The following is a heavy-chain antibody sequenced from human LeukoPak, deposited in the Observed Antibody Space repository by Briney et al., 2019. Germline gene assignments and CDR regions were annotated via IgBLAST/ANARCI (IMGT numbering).Heavy chain of an antibody. CDR1: GGSISSYY. J-gene: IGHJ6*03. D-gene: IGHD3-22*01. Sequence: SETLSLTCTVSGGSISSYYWSWIRQPPGKGLEWIGYIYYSGSINYNPSLKSRVTISVDTSKNQFSLKLSSVTAADTAVYYCAGAENYYDSSDHMDVWGKGTTVTVSS. CDR3: AGAENYYDSSDHMDV. CDR2: IYYSGSI. V-gene: IGHV4-59*01.